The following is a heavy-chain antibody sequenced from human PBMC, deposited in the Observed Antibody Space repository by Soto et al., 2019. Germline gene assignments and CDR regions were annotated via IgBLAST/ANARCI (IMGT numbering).Heavy chain of an antibody. V-gene: IGHV5-10-1*01. D-gene: IGHD6-13*01. CDR1: GYSFTNYW. CDR2: IDPSDSYT. CDR3: AFSAKANSRSWFVSY. J-gene: IGHJ4*02. Sequence: GESLKISCKGSGYSFTNYWITWVRQMPGKGLEWMGRIDPSDSYTNYSPSFQGHVTISVDKSIRTACLEWSSLKASATAMYYFAFSAKANSRSWFVSYWGQGTLVTVSS.